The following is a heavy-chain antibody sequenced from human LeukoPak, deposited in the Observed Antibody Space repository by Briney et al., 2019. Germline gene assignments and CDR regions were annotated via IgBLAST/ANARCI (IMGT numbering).Heavy chain of an antibody. V-gene: IGHV7-4-1*02. CDR1: GYTFTSYA. Sequence: ASVKVSCKASGYTFTSYAMNWVRQTPGQGLEWMGWINTNTGNPTYAQGFTGRFVFTLDTSVSTAYLQISSLKAEDTAVYYCATVAGVPGTEYFQHWGQGTLVTVSS. CDR2: INTNTGNP. J-gene: IGHJ1*01. CDR3: ATVAGVPGTEYFQH. D-gene: IGHD2-15*01.